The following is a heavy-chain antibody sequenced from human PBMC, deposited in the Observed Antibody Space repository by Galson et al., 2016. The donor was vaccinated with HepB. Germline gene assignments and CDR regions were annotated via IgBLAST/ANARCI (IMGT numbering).Heavy chain of an antibody. D-gene: IGHD2-2*01. CDR3: ARELLGYCTSTTCSLTGGMDV. V-gene: IGHV3-21*01. J-gene: IGHJ6*02. CDR2: IISSSTYI. CDR1: GFSLSSYS. Sequence: SLRLSCAASGFSLSSYSMNWVRQAPGKGLEWVSSIISSSTYIHYADSVKGRFTISRDNAKNSLYLQMKSLRAEDTAVYYCARELLGYCTSTTCSLTGGMDVWGQGTTVTV.